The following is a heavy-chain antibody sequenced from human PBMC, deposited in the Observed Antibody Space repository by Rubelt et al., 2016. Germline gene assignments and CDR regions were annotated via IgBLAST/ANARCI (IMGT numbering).Heavy chain of an antibody. D-gene: IGHD6-13*01. CDR2: ISAYNGNT. CDR3: ATIAAAGTMPLDY. Sequence: VKVSCRASGYTFTSYGISWVRQAPGQGLEWMGWISAYNGNTNYAQKLQGRVTMTTDTSTSTAYMELRSLRSDDTAVYYCATIAAAGTMPLDYWGQGTLVTVSS. V-gene: IGHV1-18*01. CDR1: GYTFTSYG. J-gene: IGHJ4*02.